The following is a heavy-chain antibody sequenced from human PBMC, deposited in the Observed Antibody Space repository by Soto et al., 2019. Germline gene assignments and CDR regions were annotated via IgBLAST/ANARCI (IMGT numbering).Heavy chain of an antibody. D-gene: IGHD3-10*01. Sequence: PGGSLRLSCATSGFTFSTYAMTWVRQAPGKGLEWVSAISDSGGSTFYADSVKGRFTISRDNSKNTLYLQVSSLRAEDTAVYYCAKCRIPVGYYYYYGVDVWGQGTTVTVSS. CDR2: ISDSGGST. CDR1: GFTFSTYA. V-gene: IGHV3-23*01. J-gene: IGHJ6*02. CDR3: AKCRIPVGYYYYYGVDV.